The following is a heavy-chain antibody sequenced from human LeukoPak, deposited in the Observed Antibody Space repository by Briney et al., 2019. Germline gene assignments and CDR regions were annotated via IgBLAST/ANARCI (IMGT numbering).Heavy chain of an antibody. Sequence: SVKVSCQASGGTFSSYAFSWVRQAPGQGLEWMGGIIPIFGTANYAQKFQGRVTITADESTSTAYMELSSLRSEDTAVYYCARGAPLKRIIMVRGDANVFDIWGQGTMVTVSS. V-gene: IGHV1-69*13. CDR3: ARGAPLKRIIMVRGDANVFDI. D-gene: IGHD3-10*01. CDR1: GGTFSSYA. J-gene: IGHJ3*02. CDR2: IIPIFGTA.